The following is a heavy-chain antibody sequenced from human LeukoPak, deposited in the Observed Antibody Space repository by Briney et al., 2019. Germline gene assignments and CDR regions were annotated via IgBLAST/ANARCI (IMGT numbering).Heavy chain of an antibody. V-gene: IGHV3-23*01. D-gene: IGHD5-12*01. J-gene: IGHJ4*02. Sequence: GGSLRLSCAASGFTFSSYAMSWVRQAPGKGLEWVSAISGSGGSTYYADSVKGRFTISRDNSKNTLDLQMNSLRAEDTAVYYCAKSVVATGRNYFDYWGQGTLVTVSS. CDR3: AKSVVATGRNYFDY. CDR2: ISGSGGST. CDR1: GFTFSSYA.